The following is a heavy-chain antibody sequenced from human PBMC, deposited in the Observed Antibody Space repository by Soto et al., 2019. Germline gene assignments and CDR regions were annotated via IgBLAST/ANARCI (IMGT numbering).Heavy chain of an antibody. CDR1: GYTFTSYG. V-gene: IGHV1-18*01. CDR3: ARDDPRHYDILTGYRAHFDYYYYYGMDC. J-gene: IGHJ6*02. Sequence: SEKVCCQASGYTFTSYGITLVRQAPGQGLAWMGWISAYNGNTNYAQKLQGRVTMTTDTSTSTAYMELRSLRSDDTAVYYCARDDPRHYDILTGYRAHFDYYYYYGMDCWGQGTTVTGSS. D-gene: IGHD3-9*01. CDR2: ISAYNGNT.